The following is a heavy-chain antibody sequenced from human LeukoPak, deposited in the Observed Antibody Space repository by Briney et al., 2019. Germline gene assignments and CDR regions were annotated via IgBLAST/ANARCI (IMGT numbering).Heavy chain of an antibody. Sequence: SETLSLTCTVSGGSISSSSYYWGWIRQPPGKGLEWIGSIYYSGSTNYNPSLKSRVTISVDTSKNQFSLKLSSVTAADTAVYYCARSSRRYYYFLGDWGQGTLVTVSS. CDR1: GGSISSSSYY. V-gene: IGHV4-39*07. J-gene: IGHJ4*02. CDR2: IYYSGST. D-gene: IGHD3-3*01. CDR3: ARSSRRYYYFLGD.